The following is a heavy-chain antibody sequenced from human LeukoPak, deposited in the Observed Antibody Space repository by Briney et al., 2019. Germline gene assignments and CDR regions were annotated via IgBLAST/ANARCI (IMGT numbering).Heavy chain of an antibody. V-gene: IGHV3-30*18. CDR1: GFSFISYG. CDR2: ISDDGSSK. J-gene: IGHJ4*02. CDR3: AKRPSDYADYVTYFDY. D-gene: IGHD4-17*01. Sequence: PGGSLRLSCAASGFSFISYGMHWVRQAPGKGLEWVGVISDDGSSKDYAGSVKGRFTISRDNSKEILYLQMNSLRDEDTAVYYCAKRPSDYADYVTYFDYWDQGTLVTVSS.